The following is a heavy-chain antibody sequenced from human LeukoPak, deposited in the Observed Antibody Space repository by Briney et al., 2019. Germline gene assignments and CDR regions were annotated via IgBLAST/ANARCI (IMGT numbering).Heavy chain of an antibody. CDR3: VKDNPLDY. CDR2: IREDGSEK. Sequence: PGGSLRLSCAASGFTFTSYWMSWVRQAPGKGLEWVANIREDGSEKYYVDSVKGRFTVSRDNAENSLYLYVNSLRPDDSAVYYCVKDNPLDYWGQGTLVIVSS. J-gene: IGHJ4*02. V-gene: IGHV3-7*04. CDR1: GFTFTSYW.